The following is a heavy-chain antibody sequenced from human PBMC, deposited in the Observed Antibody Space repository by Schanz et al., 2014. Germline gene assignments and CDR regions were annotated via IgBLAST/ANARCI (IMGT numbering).Heavy chain of an antibody. Sequence: EVQLLESGGGLVQPGGSLRLSCAGSGFTFSSYAMSWVRQTPGKGLEWVSSITTGGNTYYRDSVKGRFIVSRDNSKNTLYVEMNRLRVDDTAVYYCSKDKQGSRSDDSWGQGTLVTVSS. J-gene: IGHJ5*01. CDR3: SKDKQGSRSDDS. CDR1: GFTFSSYA. V-gene: IGHV3-23*01. CDR2: ITTGGNT. D-gene: IGHD2-15*01.